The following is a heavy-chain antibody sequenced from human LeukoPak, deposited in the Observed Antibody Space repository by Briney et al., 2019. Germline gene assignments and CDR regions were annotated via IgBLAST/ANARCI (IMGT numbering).Heavy chain of an antibody. CDR2: ISGSGGST. D-gene: IGHD6-13*01. CDR3: ARQMSIAAAGQEFDY. V-gene: IGHV3-23*01. Sequence: GGSLRLSCAASGFTFSIYAMSWVRQAPGKGLEWVSAISGSGGSTYYADSVKGRFTISRDNSKNTLYLQMNSLRAEDTAVYYCARQMSIAAAGQEFDYWGQGTLVTVSS. CDR1: GFTFSIYA. J-gene: IGHJ4*02.